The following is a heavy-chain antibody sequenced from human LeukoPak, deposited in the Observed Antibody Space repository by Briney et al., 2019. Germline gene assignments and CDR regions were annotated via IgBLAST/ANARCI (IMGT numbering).Heavy chain of an antibody. V-gene: IGHV3-23*01. J-gene: IGHJ4*02. CDR1: GFTFSSYA. D-gene: IGHD2-2*02. Sequence: GGSLRLSCAASGFTFSSYAMSWVRQAPGKGLEWVSAISGSGGSTYYADSVKGRFTISRDNSKNTLYLQMNSLRAEDTAVYYCAKSGGLGYCSSTSCNTNDYWGQGTLVTVSS. CDR3: AKSGGLGYCSSTSCNTNDY. CDR2: ISGSGGST.